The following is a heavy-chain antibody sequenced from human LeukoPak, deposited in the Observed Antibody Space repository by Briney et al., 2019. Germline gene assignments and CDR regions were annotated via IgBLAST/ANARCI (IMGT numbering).Heavy chain of an antibody. D-gene: IGHD3-22*01. CDR2: ISAYNGNT. V-gene: IGHV1-18*01. Sequence: APVKVSCKASGYTFTSYGISWVRQAPGQGLEWMGWISAYNGNTNYAQKLQGRVTMTTDTSTSTAYMELRSLRSDDTAVYYCASSGYSYGYYDSSGYPLGDYWGQGTLVTVSS. CDR3: ASSGYSYGYYDSSGYPLGDY. CDR1: GYTFTSYG. J-gene: IGHJ4*02.